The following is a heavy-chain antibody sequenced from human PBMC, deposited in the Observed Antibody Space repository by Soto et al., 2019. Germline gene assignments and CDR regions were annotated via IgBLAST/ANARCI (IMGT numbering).Heavy chain of an antibody. CDR3: ARAKVDYYGSGRVSGYFDY. CDR1: GGTFSSYA. V-gene: IGHV1-69*01. CDR2: IIPIFGTA. Sequence: QVQLVQSGAEVKKPGSSVKVSCKASGGTFSSYAISWVRQAPGQGLEWMGGIIPIFGTANYAQKFQGRVTITADESTSTAYMELSSLRSEDTAVYYCARAKVDYYGSGRVSGYFDYWGQGTLVTVSS. D-gene: IGHD3-10*01. J-gene: IGHJ4*02.